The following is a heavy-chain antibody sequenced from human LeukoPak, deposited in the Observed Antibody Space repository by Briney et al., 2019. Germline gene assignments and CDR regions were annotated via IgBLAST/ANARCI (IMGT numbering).Heavy chain of an antibody. Sequence: GGSLRLSCAASGFTFSSNSMSWVRQPPGKGLEWVSAINYSGDATYYVDSVKGRFTISRDNSKNTLYLQMNSLRAEDTAIYYCAKGYCSGGNCYQYFDYWGQGTLVTVAS. CDR3: AKGYCSGGNCYQYFDY. D-gene: IGHD2-15*01. CDR2: INYSGDAT. V-gene: IGHV3-23*01. J-gene: IGHJ4*02. CDR1: GFTFSSNS.